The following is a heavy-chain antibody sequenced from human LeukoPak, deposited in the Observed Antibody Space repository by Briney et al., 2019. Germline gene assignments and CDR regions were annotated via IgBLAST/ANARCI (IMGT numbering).Heavy chain of an antibody. D-gene: IGHD2-2*01. CDR3: ARDGCTTTACYDY. Sequence: HPGGSLRLSCAASGFTFSIYGMHWVRQAPGKGLEYVSAISSHGGSTYYVDSVKGRFTISRDNSRNTLYLQMGSLRAEDMAVYYCARDGCTTTACYDYWGQGTLVTVYS. CDR1: GFTFSIYG. V-gene: IGHV3-64*02. CDR2: ISSHGGST. J-gene: IGHJ4*02.